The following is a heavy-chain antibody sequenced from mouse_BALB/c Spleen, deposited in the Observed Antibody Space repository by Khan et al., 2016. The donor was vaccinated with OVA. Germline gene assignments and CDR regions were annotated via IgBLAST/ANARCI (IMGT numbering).Heavy chain of an antibody. CDR2: TNHTNGRT. Sequence: QVQLQQPGAELVKAGASVKMSCKASGYTFTSYWMHWVKQRLGQGLEWFAETNHTNGRTYYNEKFKSTATLTVDKSSSTAYMLLSGPTFEDSAVYYCARIKKIVATYFDYWGQGTTLTVSS. CDR1: GYTFTSYW. V-gene: IGHV1S81*02. CDR3: ARIKKIVATYFDY. J-gene: IGHJ2*01. D-gene: IGHD1-1*01.